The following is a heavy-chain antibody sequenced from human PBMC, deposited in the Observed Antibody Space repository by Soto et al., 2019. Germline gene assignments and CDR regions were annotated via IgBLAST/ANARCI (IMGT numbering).Heavy chain of an antibody. CDR2: VHHTKGA. D-gene: IGHD1-1*01. V-gene: IGHV4-4*02. J-gene: IGHJ4*02. CDR3: ARAGSWNLDS. CDR1: DKSISKDIW. Sequence: PSGTLALTWGVSDKSISKDIWWNCVRQPPGQGLEWIGEVHHTKGALYNPALRSRVTVSADLFNSKIFLEVHSLGAAATDAYYCARAGSWNLDSWGQGTPVTVSS.